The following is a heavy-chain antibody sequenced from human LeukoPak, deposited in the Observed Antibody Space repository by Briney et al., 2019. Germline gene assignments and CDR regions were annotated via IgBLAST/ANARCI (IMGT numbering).Heavy chain of an antibody. J-gene: IGHJ4*02. V-gene: IGHV3-23*01. D-gene: IGHD4/OR15-4a*01. CDR3: ARRAGAYSHPYDY. CDR2: ISGSGGST. Sequence: GGSLRLSCAASGFTFSSYGMSWVRQAPGKGLEGVAAISGSGGSTYYADSMKGGFTISRDNSKKRVYLQMNSLRGEDTAVYYCARRAGAYSHPYDYWGQGTLVTVSS. CDR1: GFTFSSYG.